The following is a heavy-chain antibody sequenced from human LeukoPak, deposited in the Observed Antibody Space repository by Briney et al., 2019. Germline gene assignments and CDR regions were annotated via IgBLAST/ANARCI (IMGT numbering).Heavy chain of an antibody. CDR2: IYYSGST. V-gene: IGHV4-59*01. CDR3: AREFYDILTGYYYGMDV. Sequence: SETLPLTCTVSGGSISSYYWSWIRQPPGKGLEWIGYIYYSGSTNYNPSLKSRVTISVDTSKNQFSLKLSSVTAADTAVYYCAREFYDILTGYYYGMDVWGKGTTVTVSS. CDR1: GGSISSYY. J-gene: IGHJ6*04. D-gene: IGHD3-9*01.